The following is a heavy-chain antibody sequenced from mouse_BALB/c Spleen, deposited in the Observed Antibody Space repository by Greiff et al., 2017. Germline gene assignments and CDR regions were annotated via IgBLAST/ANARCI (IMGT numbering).Heavy chain of an antibody. J-gene: IGHJ4*01. Sequence: VQLQQSGAELVKPGASVKMSCKASGYTFTSYNMHWVKQTPGQGLEWIGAIYPGNGDTSYNQKFKGKATLTADKSSSTAYMQLSSLTSEDSAVYYCARGDLLAMDYWGQGTSVTVSS. CDR3: ARGDLLAMDY. V-gene: IGHV1-12*01. D-gene: IGHD3-3*01. CDR1: GYTFTSYN. CDR2: IYPGNGDT.